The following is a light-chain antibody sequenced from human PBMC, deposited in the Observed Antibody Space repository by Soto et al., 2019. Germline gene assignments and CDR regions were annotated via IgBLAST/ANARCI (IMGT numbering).Light chain of an antibody. CDR2: RAS. Sequence: EIVMTQSPATLSVSPGERATLSCRASQSISSNLAWYQQKRGQAPRLLIYRASTRATGIPARFSGSGSGTEFTLTISSLQSEDFALYYCHQYENWPQTFGQGTKVEI. V-gene: IGKV3-15*01. J-gene: IGKJ1*01. CDR3: HQYENWPQT. CDR1: QSISSN.